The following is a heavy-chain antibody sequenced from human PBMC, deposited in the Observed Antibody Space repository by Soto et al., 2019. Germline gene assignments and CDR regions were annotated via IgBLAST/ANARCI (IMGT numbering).Heavy chain of an antibody. CDR1: GYTFTSYD. CDR2: VNPNTGNT. J-gene: IGHJ4*02. D-gene: IGHD2-2*01. V-gene: IGHV1-8*01. CDR3: ARGRLSTAVAF. Sequence: QVQLVQSGAEVKKPGASVKVSCKASGYTFTSYDISWVRQATGQGLEWMGWVNPNTGNTGYVQKFKGRVIMTANISTSTADIEMSSLTFDDTAVYDCARGRLSTAVAFWGQGTLATVSS.